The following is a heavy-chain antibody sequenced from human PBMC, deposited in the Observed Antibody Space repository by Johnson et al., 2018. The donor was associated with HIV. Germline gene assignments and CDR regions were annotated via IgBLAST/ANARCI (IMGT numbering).Heavy chain of an antibody. CDR3: ARDSPWELTAFDI. D-gene: IGHD1-26*01. Sequence: QMLLVESGGGVVQPGRSLRLSCAASGFTFNTYAMHWVRQAPGKGLQWVALMSYYGIKKYYADSVKGRFTISGDNAKNTLYMQMNSLRAEDTAVYYCARDSPWELTAFDIWGQGTMVTVSS. J-gene: IGHJ3*02. CDR1: GFTFNTYA. V-gene: IGHV3-30-3*01. CDR2: MSYYGIKK.